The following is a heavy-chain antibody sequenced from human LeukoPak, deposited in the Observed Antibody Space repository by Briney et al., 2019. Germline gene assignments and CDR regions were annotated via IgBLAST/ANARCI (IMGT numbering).Heavy chain of an antibody. V-gene: IGHV3-30*18. D-gene: IGHD6-13*01. CDR3: AKDARAASGTSWFDP. CDR1: GFTFSSYG. J-gene: IGHJ5*02. CDR2: ISYDGTNK. Sequence: GGSLRLSCAASGFTFSSYGMHWVRQAPGKGLEDVAVISYDGTNKYYVDSVKGRFTISRDNSKNTLYLQMNSLRAEDTAVYYCAKDARAASGTSWFDPWGQGTLVTVSS.